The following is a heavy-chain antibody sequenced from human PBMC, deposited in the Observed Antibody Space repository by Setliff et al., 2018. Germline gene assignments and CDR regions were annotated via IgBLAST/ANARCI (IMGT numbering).Heavy chain of an antibody. D-gene: IGHD6-13*01. CDR1: GYTFSSSG. CDR2: ISAYSGNT. J-gene: IGHJ4*02. CDR3: ARAGVAAADRKGLLEY. Sequence: GASVKVSCKASGYTFSSSGITWVRQAPGQGLEWRGWISAYSGNTNYAQKFQGRVTMTTDSSTSTAYMELRSLTSDDTAVYYCARAGVAAADRKGLLEYWGQGTLVTVSS. V-gene: IGHV1-18*01.